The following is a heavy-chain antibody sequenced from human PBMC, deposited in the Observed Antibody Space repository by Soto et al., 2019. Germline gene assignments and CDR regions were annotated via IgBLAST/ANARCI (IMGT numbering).Heavy chain of an antibody. CDR1: GFTFSSYW. J-gene: IGHJ4*02. CDR3: ARDLTYYYNIDY. D-gene: IGHD3-22*01. V-gene: IGHV3-74*01. Sequence: EVQLVESGGGLVQPGGSLRLSCAASGFTFSSYWMHWVRQAPGKGLVWVSRINSDGSRTTYADSVKGRFTISRDNAKNMLHLQMNSLRAEDTAVYYCARDLTYYYNIDYWGQGTLVTVSS. CDR2: INSDGSRT.